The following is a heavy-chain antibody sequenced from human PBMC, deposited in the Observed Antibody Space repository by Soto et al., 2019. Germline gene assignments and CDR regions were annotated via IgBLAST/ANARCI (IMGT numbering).Heavy chain of an antibody. Sequence: SETLSLTCTVSGGSISNYYWSWIRHPPGKKLEWIGYIYYSGSTNYNPSLKSRVTISVDTSKNQFSLKLYSVTTADTAMYYCARLPWADYGGIFDPWGQGNLVTVS. CDR2: IYYSGST. D-gene: IGHD4-17*01. CDR1: GGSISNYY. J-gene: IGHJ5*02. V-gene: IGHV4-59*01. CDR3: ARLPWADYGGIFDP.